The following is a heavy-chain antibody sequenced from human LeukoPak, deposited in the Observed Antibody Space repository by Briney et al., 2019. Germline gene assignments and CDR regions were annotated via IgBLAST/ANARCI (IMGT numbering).Heavy chain of an antibody. CDR2: IKQDGSEK. CDR1: GFIFSDYW. Sequence: PGGSLRLSCAASGFIFSDYWMSWVRQAPGKGLEWVANIKQDGSEKYSVDSVKGRFTISRDNAKNSLYLQMNSLRAEDTAVYYCATARGYATNDYWGQGTLVTVSS. D-gene: IGHD3-10*01. J-gene: IGHJ4*02. V-gene: IGHV3-7*01. CDR3: ATARGYATNDY.